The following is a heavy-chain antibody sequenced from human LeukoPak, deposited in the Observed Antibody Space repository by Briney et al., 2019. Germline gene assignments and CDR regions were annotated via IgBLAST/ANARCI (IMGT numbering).Heavy chain of an antibody. CDR3: VGATHAFDI. CDR2: IYTSGST. CDR1: GRSISSGSYY. Sequence: SQTLSLTCTVSGRSISSGSYYWSWIRQPAGKGLEWIGRIYTSGSTNYNPSLKSRVTISVDTSKNQFSLKLSSVTAADTAVYYCVGATHAFDIWGQGTMVTVSS. V-gene: IGHV4-61*02. J-gene: IGHJ3*02.